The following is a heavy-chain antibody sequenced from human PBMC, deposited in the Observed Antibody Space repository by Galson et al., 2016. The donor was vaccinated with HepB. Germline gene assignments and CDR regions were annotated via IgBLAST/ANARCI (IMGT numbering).Heavy chain of an antibody. V-gene: IGHV1-18*01. CDR3: AKGTGRYSSGWGFRMDV. J-gene: IGHJ6*02. D-gene: IGHD6-19*01. Sequence: SVKVSCKASGYAYINYGITWVRQAPGQGLEWMGWISGYNGNTNYAQKLQGRVTMTTDTSTSTAYMELRSLRSDDTALYYCAKGTGRYSSGWGFRMDVWGQGTTVTVSS. CDR2: ISGYNGNT. CDR1: GYAYINYG.